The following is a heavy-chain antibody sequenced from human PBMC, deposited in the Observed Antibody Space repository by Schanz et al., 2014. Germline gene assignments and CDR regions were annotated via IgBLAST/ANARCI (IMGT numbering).Heavy chain of an antibody. V-gene: IGHV3-33*01. J-gene: IGHJ4*02. CDR3: ARPRFDYGEVDY. Sequence: QAQLMESGGGVVQPGTSLILSCSVSGFSLNTYGIHWFRQPAGKGLEWVAAMSYDGSIKYYGDSVKGRFTISRDRFQNTLYLRMSSLRAEDTAVYYCARPRFDYGEVDYWGQGTLXTVSS. CDR1: GFSLNTYG. CDR2: MSYDGSIK. D-gene: IGHD4-17*01.